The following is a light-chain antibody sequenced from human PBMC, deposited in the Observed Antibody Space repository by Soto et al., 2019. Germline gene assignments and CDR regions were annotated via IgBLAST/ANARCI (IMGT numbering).Light chain of an antibody. J-gene: IGKJ2*01. V-gene: IGKV1-39*01. CDR3: QQSYSNPRT. CDR1: QSITTF. CDR2: AAS. Sequence: DIQMTQSPSSLSASVGDRVTITCRPSQSITTFLNWYQQKPGKAPKLLIYAASSLQRGVPSRFSGSGSGTDFTLTISSLQPEDFATYYCQQSYSNPRTFVQGTKLEIK.